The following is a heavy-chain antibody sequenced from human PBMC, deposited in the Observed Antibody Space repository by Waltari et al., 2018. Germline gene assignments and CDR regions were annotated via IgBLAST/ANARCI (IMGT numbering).Heavy chain of an antibody. Sequence: QVQLVQSGAEVKKPGASVKVSCKASGYTFTSYYMHWVRQAPGQGLEWMGILNPGGGGTSYAQKFQGRVTMTRDTSTSTVYMELSSLRSEDTAVYYCARAQTYYYDSSGYYLGLGYWGQGTLVTVSS. CDR3: ARAQTYYYDSSGYYLGLGY. D-gene: IGHD3-22*01. J-gene: IGHJ4*02. V-gene: IGHV1-46*01. CDR2: LNPGGGGT. CDR1: GYTFTSYY.